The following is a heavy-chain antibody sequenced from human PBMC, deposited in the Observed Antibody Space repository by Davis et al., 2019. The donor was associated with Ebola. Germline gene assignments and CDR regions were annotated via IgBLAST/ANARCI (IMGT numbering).Heavy chain of an antibody. Sequence: GESLKISCAASGFTFSTYAMNWDRQAPGKGLEWVSVIGGSGSSTSYADSVKGRFSISRDNSKSTLYLQLNSLRAEDTAVYYCAKGRTVSLGLYYFYPMDVWGQGTTVTVSS. V-gene: IGHV3-23*01. D-gene: IGHD4-17*01. CDR3: AKGRTVSLGLYYFYPMDV. CDR2: IGGSGSST. CDR1: GFTFSTYA. J-gene: IGHJ6*02.